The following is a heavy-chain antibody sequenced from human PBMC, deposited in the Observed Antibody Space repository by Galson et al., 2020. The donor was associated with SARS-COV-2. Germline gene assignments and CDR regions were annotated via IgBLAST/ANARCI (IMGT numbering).Heavy chain of an antibody. CDR3: ARAPVYYDILTGYYDYFYWYFDL. V-gene: IGHV1-2*02. CDR2: INPNSGGT. CDR1: GYTFTGYY. Sequence: ASVQVSCKASGYTFTGYYMHWVRQAPGKGLEWMGWINPNSGGTKYAQQFQGRVTMTRDTSISTAYMELSRLRSDDTAVYYCARAPVYYDILTGYYDYFYWYFDLWGRGTLVTVSS. D-gene: IGHD3-9*01. J-gene: IGHJ2*01.